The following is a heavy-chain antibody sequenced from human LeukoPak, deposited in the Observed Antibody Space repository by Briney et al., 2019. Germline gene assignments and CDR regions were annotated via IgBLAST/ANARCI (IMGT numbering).Heavy chain of an antibody. CDR3: ARAFGYFDSSGPLDY. D-gene: IGHD3-22*01. CDR1: GFTVSSNY. J-gene: IGHJ4*02. Sequence: GGSLRLSCAASGFTVSSNYTSWVRQAPGKGLEWVSVIYSGGSTYYADSVKGRFTISRDNSENTLYLEMNTLRAEDTAVYYCARAFGYFDSSGPLDYWGQGTLVTVSS. CDR2: IYSGGST. V-gene: IGHV3-53*01.